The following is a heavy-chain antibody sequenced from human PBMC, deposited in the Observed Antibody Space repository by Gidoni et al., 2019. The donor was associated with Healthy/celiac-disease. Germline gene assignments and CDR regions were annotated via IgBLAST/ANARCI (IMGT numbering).Heavy chain of an antibody. Sequence: QVQLVQSGAEVKKPGSSVTVSCKASGGTFSSYTISWVRQAPGQGLEWMGRIIPILGIANYAQKFQGRVTITADKSTSTAYMELSSLRSEDTAVYYCAREAHSGSYYSPFDYWGQGTLVTVSS. CDR2: IIPILGIA. J-gene: IGHJ4*02. CDR3: AREAHSGSYYSPFDY. D-gene: IGHD1-26*01. V-gene: IGHV1-69*08. CDR1: GGTFSSYT.